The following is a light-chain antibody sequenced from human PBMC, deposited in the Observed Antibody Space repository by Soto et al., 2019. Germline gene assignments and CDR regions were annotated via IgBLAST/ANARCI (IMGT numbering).Light chain of an antibody. CDR2: DNY. Sequence: QSVLTQAPSASGAPGQRVTLSCSGSRSNIGTNTVNWYQQRPGTPPKFLISDNYRRPSGVPDRFSGSQSGTSASLAINGLQSEDEAYYYCAAWDDSLNRPVFGGGTKLTVL. J-gene: IGLJ2*01. CDR3: AAWDDSLNRPV. V-gene: IGLV1-44*01. CDR1: RSNIGTNT.